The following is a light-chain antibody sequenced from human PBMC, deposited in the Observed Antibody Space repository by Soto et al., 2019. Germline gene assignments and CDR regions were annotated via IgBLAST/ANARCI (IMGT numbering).Light chain of an antibody. V-gene: IGKV1-5*03. J-gene: IGKJ1*01. CDR1: QSVSTN. CDR2: KAS. Sequence: IVMTQSPATLSGSPGERVTLSCRASQSVSTNVAWYQQKPGKAPKLLIYKASTLKSGVPSRFSGSGSGTEFTLTISSLQPDDFATYYCQHYNSYSEAFGQGTKVDTK. CDR3: QHYNSYSEA.